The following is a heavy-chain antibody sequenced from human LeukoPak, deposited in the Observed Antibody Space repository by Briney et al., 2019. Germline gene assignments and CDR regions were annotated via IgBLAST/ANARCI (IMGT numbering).Heavy chain of an antibody. CDR1: GFTFSSYA. D-gene: IGHD1-26*01. Sequence: GGSLRLSCGASGFTFSSYAMSWVRQAPGKGLEWISAISGSGGSTYYADSVKGRFTISRDNSKNTLYLQMNSLRAEDTAVYYCAKDPYSGSYYDYWGQGTLVTVSS. CDR2: ISGSGGST. CDR3: AKDPYSGSYYDY. V-gene: IGHV3-23*01. J-gene: IGHJ4*02.